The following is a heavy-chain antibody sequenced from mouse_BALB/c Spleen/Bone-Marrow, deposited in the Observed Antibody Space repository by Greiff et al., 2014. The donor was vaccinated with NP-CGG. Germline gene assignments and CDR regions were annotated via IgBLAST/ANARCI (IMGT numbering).Heavy chain of an antibody. Sequence: QVQLKESRAELARPGASVKLSCKASGYTLTSYWMQWVKQRPGQGLEWIGAIYPGDGDTRYTQKFKGKATLTADKSSSTAYMQLSSLASEDSAVYYCARTTMITTGGYYAMDYWGQGTSVTVSS. CDR3: ARTTMITTGGYYAMDY. CDR2: IYPGDGDT. V-gene: IGHV1-87*01. J-gene: IGHJ4*01. D-gene: IGHD2-4*01. CDR1: GYTLTSYW.